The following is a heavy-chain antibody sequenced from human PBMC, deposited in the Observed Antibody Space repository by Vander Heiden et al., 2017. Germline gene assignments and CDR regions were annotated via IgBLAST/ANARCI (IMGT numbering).Heavy chain of an antibody. CDR1: GGSISSSSYY. J-gene: IGHJ4*02. CDR3: ASGNRSIAVAARS. V-gene: IGHV4-39*01. D-gene: IGHD6-19*01. Sequence: QLHLQQSGPGLVKPSETLSLTCTVPGGSISSSSYYWGWIRQPPGKGLEWIGSIYYSGSTYYNPSLKSRVTISVDTSKNQFSLKLSSVTAADTAVYYCASGNRSIAVAARSWGQGTLVTVSS. CDR2: IYYSGST.